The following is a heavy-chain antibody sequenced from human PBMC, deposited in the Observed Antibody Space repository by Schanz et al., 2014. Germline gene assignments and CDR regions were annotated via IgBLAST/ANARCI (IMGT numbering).Heavy chain of an antibody. J-gene: IGHJ3*02. V-gene: IGHV1-18*01. Sequence: QVQLVQSGAEVKKPGASVKVSCKASGYTLTSYGINWVRQAPGQGLEWMGWISAYNGDTNYALKLQGRVTMTTDTSTGTAYMELRSLRSDDTALYYCTRGGYSYALSAFDIWGQGTMVTVSS. D-gene: IGHD5-18*01. CDR3: TRGGYSYALSAFDI. CDR2: ISAYNGDT. CDR1: GYTLTSYG.